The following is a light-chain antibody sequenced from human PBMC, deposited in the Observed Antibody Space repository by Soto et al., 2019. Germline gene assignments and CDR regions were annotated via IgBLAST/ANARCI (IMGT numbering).Light chain of an antibody. V-gene: IGKV1-39*01. CDR2: GAS. Sequence: DIQMTQSPSSLSASVGDRVSITCRASQNINNFGNWYQQKPGKAPKLLIYGASSLQSGVPPKFSGSGSRADFTLTISTLQLEDFAIYYCQQSYSAPITFGRGTRLEIK. J-gene: IGKJ5*01. CDR3: QQSYSAPIT. CDR1: QNINNF.